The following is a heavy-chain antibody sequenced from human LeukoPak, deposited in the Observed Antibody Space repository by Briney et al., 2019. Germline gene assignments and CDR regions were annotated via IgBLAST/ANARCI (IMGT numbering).Heavy chain of an antibody. D-gene: IGHD6-13*01. CDR2: ISGSGGST. Sequence: PGGSLSLSCATSGFTFSNYDMSWVRQAPGKGLEWVSHISGSGGSTYYADSVKGRFTMSRDNSRNTVYLQMDSLRAEDTAVYFCARGTAAAANRNWFDSWGQGTLVTVSS. J-gene: IGHJ5*01. V-gene: IGHV3-23*01. CDR3: ARGTAAAANRNWFDS. CDR1: GFTFSNYD.